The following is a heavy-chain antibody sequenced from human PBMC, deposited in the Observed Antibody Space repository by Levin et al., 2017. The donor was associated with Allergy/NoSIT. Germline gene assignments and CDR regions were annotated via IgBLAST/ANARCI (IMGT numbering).Heavy chain of an antibody. CDR3: ARDPLGYYDSSGYRGYYFDY. CDR2: IIPIFGTA. CDR1: GGTFSSYA. J-gene: IGHJ4*02. Sequence: ASVKVSCKASGGTFSSYAISWVRQAPGQGLEWMGGIIPIFGTANYAQKFQGRVTITADESTSTAYMELSSLRSEDTAVYYCARDPLGYYDSSGYRGYYFDYWGQGTLVTVSS. V-gene: IGHV1-69*13. D-gene: IGHD3-22*01.